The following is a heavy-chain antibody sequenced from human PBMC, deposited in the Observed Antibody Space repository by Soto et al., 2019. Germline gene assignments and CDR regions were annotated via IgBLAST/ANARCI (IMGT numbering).Heavy chain of an antibody. CDR2: ISAYNGNT. Sequence: ASVKVSCKASGYTFTSYGISWVLQAPGQGLEWMGWISAYNGNTNYAQKLQGRVTMTTDTSTSTAYMELRSLRSDDTAVYYCAREWATVTILDYWGQGTLVTVSS. V-gene: IGHV1-18*04. CDR1: GYTFTSYG. D-gene: IGHD4-17*01. J-gene: IGHJ4*02. CDR3: AREWATVTILDY.